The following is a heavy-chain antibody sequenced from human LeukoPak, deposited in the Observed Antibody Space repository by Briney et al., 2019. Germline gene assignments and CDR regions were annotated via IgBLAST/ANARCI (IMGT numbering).Heavy chain of an antibody. Sequence: GESLKISCKGSGYRFTSYWIGWVRQMPGKGLEWMGIIYPGDSDTRYSPSFQGQVTISADKSISTAYLQWGGLKASDTAMYYCARLKAAAGNRRGFMGAFDIWGQGTMVTVSS. CDR1: GYRFTSYW. D-gene: IGHD6-13*01. V-gene: IGHV5-51*01. J-gene: IGHJ3*02. CDR3: ARLKAAAGNRRGFMGAFDI. CDR2: IYPGDSDT.